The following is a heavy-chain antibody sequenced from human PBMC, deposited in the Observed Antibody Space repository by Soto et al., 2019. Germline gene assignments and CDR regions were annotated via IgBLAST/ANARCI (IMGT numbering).Heavy chain of an antibody. CDR1: GGSISSYY. J-gene: IGHJ6*03. CDR2: IYYSGST. CDR3: ARFPYCGGDCYTGYYYMDV. V-gene: IGHV4-59*08. D-gene: IGHD2-21*01. Sequence: SETLSLTSTVSGGSISSYYWSWIWQPPGKGLEWIGYIYYSGSTNYNPSLKSRVTISVDTSKNQFSLKLSSVTAADTAVYYCARFPYCGGDCYTGYYYMDVWGKGTTVTVSS.